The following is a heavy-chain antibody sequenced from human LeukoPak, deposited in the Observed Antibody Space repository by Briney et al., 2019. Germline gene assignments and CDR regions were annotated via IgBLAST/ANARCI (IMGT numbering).Heavy chain of an antibody. V-gene: IGHV4-30-2*01. D-gene: IGHD3-3*01. J-gene: IGHJ4*02. Sequence: SQTLSLTRTVSGGSISSGGYYWSWIRQPPGKGLEWIGYIYHSGSTYYNPSLKSRVTISVDRSKNQFSLKLSSVTAADTAVYYCARVTNSATFDYWGQGTLVTVSS. CDR2: IYHSGST. CDR3: ARVTNSATFDY. CDR1: GGSISSGGYY.